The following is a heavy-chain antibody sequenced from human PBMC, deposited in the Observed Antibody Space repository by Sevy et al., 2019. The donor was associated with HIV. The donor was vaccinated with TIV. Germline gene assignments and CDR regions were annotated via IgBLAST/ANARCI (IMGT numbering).Heavy chain of an antibody. V-gene: IGHV4-30-2*01. CDR3: ARVGDDSGSYSRDH. D-gene: IGHD3-10*01. CDR2: INHSGST. Sequence: SETLSLTCAVSGASISSNAYSWTWIRQPPGKGLEWIGYINHSGSTYYNESLKGRVTMSVDRSRNQFSLNLSSVTDADTAVYYCARVGDDSGSYSRDHWGQGTLVTASS. CDR1: GASISSNAYS. J-gene: IGHJ4*02.